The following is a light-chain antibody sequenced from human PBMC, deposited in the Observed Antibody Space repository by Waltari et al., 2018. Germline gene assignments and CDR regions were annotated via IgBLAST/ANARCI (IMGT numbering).Light chain of an antibody. CDR3: NSRSWK. Sequence: SSELTQDPAVSVALRQSVSITCQGDSLSTYYASWYQQKPGQAPVVVIYGKNNRPSGIPDRFSGSSSGNTASLTITGAQAEDEADYYCNSRSWKFGGGTKLTVL. J-gene: IGLJ3*02. CDR2: GKN. V-gene: IGLV3-19*01. CDR1: SLSTYY.